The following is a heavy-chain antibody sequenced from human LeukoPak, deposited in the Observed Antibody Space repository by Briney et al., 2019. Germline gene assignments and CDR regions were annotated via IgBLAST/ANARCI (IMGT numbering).Heavy chain of an antibody. D-gene: IGHD1-7*01. V-gene: IGHV3-23*01. CDR2: IIAGGRGAT. Sequence: QTGRSLGLSCTASGFTFDTYDMSWVRQAPGKGLEWVATIIAGGRGATYYADSAKGRFTLSRDRSKKTLSLQMNRLRVEDTGIYYCAELNGRINWFDPWGQGTLVTVSS. CDR3: AELNGRINWFDP. CDR1: GFTFDTYD. J-gene: IGHJ5*02.